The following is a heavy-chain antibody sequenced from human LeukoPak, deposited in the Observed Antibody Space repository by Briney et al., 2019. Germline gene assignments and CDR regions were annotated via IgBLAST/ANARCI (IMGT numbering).Heavy chain of an antibody. CDR1: GFTYSSYW. V-gene: IGHV3-7*01. D-gene: IGHD3-16*01. Sequence: GGSLRLSCAASGFTYSSYWMSWVRPAPGKGLEGVANIKQDGSEKYYVDSVKGRFTISRDNAKNSLYLQMNSLRAEDTAVYYCARGRFGYGDYFDYWGQGTLVTVSS. J-gene: IGHJ4*02. CDR3: ARGRFGYGDYFDY. CDR2: IKQDGSEK.